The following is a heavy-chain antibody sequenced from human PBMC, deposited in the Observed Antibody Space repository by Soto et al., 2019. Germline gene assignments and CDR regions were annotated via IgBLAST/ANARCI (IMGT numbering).Heavy chain of an antibody. Sequence: GGSLRLSCAASGFTVGNNYMSWVRQAPGKGLECISIFYRGGDTYYADSVKGRFTVSRDNSKNTLYLQMNSLRAEDTAVYYCARGSDAFDIWGQGTMVTVS. CDR1: GFTVGNNY. V-gene: IGHV3-53*01. J-gene: IGHJ3*02. CDR2: FYRGGDT. CDR3: ARGSDAFDI.